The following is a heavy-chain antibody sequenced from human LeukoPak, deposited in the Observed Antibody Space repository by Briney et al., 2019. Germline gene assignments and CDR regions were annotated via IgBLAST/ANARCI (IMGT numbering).Heavy chain of an antibody. CDR3: AKSGWSLRDY. V-gene: IGHV3-7*01. Sequence: GGSLRLSCAASGYTFSSYWMSWVRQAPGKGLEWVANIKPDGSEKYFVDSVKGRFTISRDNAKNSLHLHMNSLRVEDTAVYYCAKSGWSLRDYWGQGTPVTVSS. D-gene: IGHD6-19*01. CDR2: IKPDGSEK. J-gene: IGHJ4*02. CDR1: GYTFSSYW.